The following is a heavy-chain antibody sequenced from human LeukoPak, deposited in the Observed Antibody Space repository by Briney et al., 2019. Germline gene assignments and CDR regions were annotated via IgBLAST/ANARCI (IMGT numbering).Heavy chain of an antibody. CDR2: MYHSGDT. V-gene: IGHV4-38-2*02. J-gene: IGHJ2*01. CDR3: ARHVSLYSSFAYWYFDL. D-gene: IGHD6-19*01. Sequence: SETLSLTCTVSGYAVSSGYYWGWIRQPPGKGLEWIGSMYHSGDTHYNPSLKSRVTISVDTSKNQFSLKLSSVTAADTAVYYCARHVSLYSSFAYWYFDLWGRGTLVTVSS. CDR1: GYAVSSGYY.